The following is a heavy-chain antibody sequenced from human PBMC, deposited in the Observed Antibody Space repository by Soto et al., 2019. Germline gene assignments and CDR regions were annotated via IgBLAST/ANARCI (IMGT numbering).Heavy chain of an antibody. CDR3: VKDKGGRQLRSWYFDL. CDR1: GFTFDDYA. D-gene: IGHD6-13*01. J-gene: IGHJ2*01. V-gene: IGHV3-9*01. Sequence: EVQLVESGGGLVQPGRSPRLSCAASGFTFDDYAMHWVRQTPGKGLEWVSGITWNNSSIGYADSVKGRFTISRNNAKNSLFLQMNSLRPEDTAFYYCVKDKGGRQLRSWYFDLWGRGTLVTVSS. CDR2: ITWNNSSI.